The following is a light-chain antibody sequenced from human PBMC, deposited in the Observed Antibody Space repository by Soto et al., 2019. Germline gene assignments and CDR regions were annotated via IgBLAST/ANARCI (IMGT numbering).Light chain of an antibody. J-gene: IGLJ1*01. CDR3: ASYASSSTLV. CDR2: DVS. V-gene: IGLV2-14*03. Sequence: QSALTQPASVSGSPGQSITISCTGTSSDVGGYNFVSWYQQHPGKVPKLIISDVSNRPSGVSNRFSGFKSANTASLTISGLQPEDEADYYCASYASSSTLVFGTGTKFTVL. CDR1: SSDVGGYNF.